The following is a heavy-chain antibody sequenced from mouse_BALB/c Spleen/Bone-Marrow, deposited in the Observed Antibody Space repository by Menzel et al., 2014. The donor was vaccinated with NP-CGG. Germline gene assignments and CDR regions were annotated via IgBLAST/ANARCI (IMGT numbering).Heavy chain of an antibody. D-gene: IGHD2-1*01. J-gene: IGHJ2*01. Sequence: QVQLKESGAELVKPGASVKLSCKASGYTFTSYWIHWVKQRPGQGLEWIGEIDPSDSYTNYNQKFKGKATLTVDKSSSTAYMQLSSLTSEDSAVYYCARGLYGNSGYWGQGTTLTVSS. CDR2: IDPSDSYT. CDR3: ARGLYGNSGY. CDR1: GYTFTSYW. V-gene: IGHV1-69*02.